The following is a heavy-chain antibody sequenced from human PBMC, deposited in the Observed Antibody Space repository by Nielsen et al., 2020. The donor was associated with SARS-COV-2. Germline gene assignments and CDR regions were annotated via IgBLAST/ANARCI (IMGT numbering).Heavy chain of an antibody. CDR1: GFTFSAYA. CDR3: AKDVSPIPYGGYGDY. D-gene: IGHD5-12*01. CDR2: VSGDVAHTT. Sequence: GGSLRLSCAASGFTFSAYAMIWVRQAAGKGLEWVSAVSGDVAHTTYYADSVKGRFTISRDNAKNSLYLQMNSLRAEDTALYYCAKDVSPIPYGGYGDYWGQGTLVTVSS. J-gene: IGHJ4*02. V-gene: IGHV3-23*01.